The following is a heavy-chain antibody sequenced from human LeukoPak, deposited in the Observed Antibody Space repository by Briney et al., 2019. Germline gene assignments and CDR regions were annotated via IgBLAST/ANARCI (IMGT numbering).Heavy chain of an antibody. D-gene: IGHD2-2*01. J-gene: IGHJ4*02. V-gene: IGHV1-24*01. CDR3: ATGHCSSTSCYQWFDY. Sequence: GASVKVSCKVSGYTLTELSMHWVRQAPGKGLEWMGGFDPGDGETIYAQKFQGRVTMTEDTSTDTAYMELSSLRSEDTAVYYRATGHCSSTSCYQWFDYWGQGTLVTVSS. CDR1: GYTLTELS. CDR2: FDPGDGET.